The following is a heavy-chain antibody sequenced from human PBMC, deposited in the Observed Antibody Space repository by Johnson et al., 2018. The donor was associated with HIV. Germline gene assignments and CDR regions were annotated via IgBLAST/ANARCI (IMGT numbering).Heavy chain of an antibody. J-gene: IGHJ3*02. CDR3: ARVQLLADDVFNI. Sequence: QVQLVESGGGVVRPGESLRLSCAASGFTFDDYGMTWVRQAPGTGLEWVAVISYDGSNKNYADYVKGRFTISRDKSKNTLYLQMNSLGAEDTAVYYCARVQLLADDVFNIWGQGTMVTVSS. D-gene: IGHD3-10*01. V-gene: IGHV3-30*03. CDR1: GFTFDDYG. CDR2: ISYDGSNK.